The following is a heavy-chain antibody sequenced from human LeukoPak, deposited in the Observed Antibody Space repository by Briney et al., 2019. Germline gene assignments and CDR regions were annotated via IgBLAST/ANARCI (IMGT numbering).Heavy chain of an antibody. V-gene: IGHV1-18*01. Sequence: WASVKVSCKASGGTFSSYAISWVRQAPGQGLEWMGWISAYNGNTNYAQKLQGRVTMTTDTSTSTAYMELRSLRSDDTAVYYCARDCQYMTPYFDYWGQGTLVTVSS. CDR3: ARDCQYMTPYFDY. D-gene: IGHD1-1*01. CDR2: ISAYNGNT. CDR1: GGTFSSYA. J-gene: IGHJ4*02.